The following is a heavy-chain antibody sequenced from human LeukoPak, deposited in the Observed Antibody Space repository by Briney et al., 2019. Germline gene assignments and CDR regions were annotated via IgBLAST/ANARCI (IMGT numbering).Heavy chain of an antibody. V-gene: IGHV3-33*01. CDR2: IWYDGSNK. D-gene: IGHD2-2*01. CDR1: GFTFSSYG. CDR3: AREGPEVPAAFDY. J-gene: IGHJ4*02. Sequence: GEPLRLSCAASGFTFSSYGMHWVRQAPGKGLEWVAVIWYDGSNKYYADSVKGRFTISRDNSKNTLYLQMNSLRAEDTAVYYCAREGPEVPAAFDYWGQGTLVTVSS.